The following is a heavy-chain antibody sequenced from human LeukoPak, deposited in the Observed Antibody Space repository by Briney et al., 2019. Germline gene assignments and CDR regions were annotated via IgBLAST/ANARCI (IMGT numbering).Heavy chain of an antibody. CDR3: AKDLYYDSWEGAFDI. D-gene: IGHD3-22*01. Sequence: GGSLRLSCAASGFTFSSYGMSWVRQAPGKGLEWVSAISGSGGSTYYADSVKGRFTISRDNSKNTLYLQMNSLRAEDTAVYYCAKDLYYDSWEGAFDIWGQGTMVTVSS. J-gene: IGHJ3*02. CDR1: GFTFSSYG. V-gene: IGHV3-23*01. CDR2: ISGSGGST.